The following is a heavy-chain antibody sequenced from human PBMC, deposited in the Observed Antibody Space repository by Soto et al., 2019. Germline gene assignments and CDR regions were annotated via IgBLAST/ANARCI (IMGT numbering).Heavy chain of an antibody. CDR2: IYYSGST. J-gene: IGHJ3*02. V-gene: IGHV4-31*03. D-gene: IGHD2-2*01. CDR1: GGSISSGGYY. CDR3: ARDRHRGGYCSSTSCPHDAFDI. Sequence: LSLTCTVSGGSISSGGYYWSWIRQHPGKGLEWIGYIYYSGSTYYNPSLKSRVTISVDTSKNQFSLKLSSVTAADTAVYYCARDRHRGGYCSSTSCPHDAFDIWGQGXMVTVSS.